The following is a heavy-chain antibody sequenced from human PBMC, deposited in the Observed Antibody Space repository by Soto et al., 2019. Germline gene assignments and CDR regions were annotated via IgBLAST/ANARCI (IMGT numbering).Heavy chain of an antibody. CDR2: SYSSGST. CDR3: ARGDSTTHGDAFDI. V-gene: IGHV4-59*01. J-gene: IGHJ3*02. CDR1: GGSISFYY. Sequence: QVQLQESGPGLVKPSETLSLTCSVSGGSISFYYWNWIRQSPGKGLEWLGYSYSSGSTNYNPSLKSRVTISVDTSKNQFSLQLSSVTAADTAVYYCARGDSTTHGDAFDIWGQGRMVTVSP. D-gene: IGHD6-13*01.